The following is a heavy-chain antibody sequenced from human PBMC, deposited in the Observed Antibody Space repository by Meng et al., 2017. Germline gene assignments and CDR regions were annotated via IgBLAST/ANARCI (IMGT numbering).Heavy chain of an antibody. J-gene: IGHJ5*02. CDR3: ARAVSWEIPIDP. CDR2: ITTNTGNP. D-gene: IGHD1-26*01. Sequence: VQLVQTCSDLKKPGDSLKVPVKASGYTFTSYAMNGVRQVPGKGLEWMGWITTNTGNPTYAQGFPGLFVFSLDTSVSTAYLQISSLKAEDTAVYYCARAVSWEIPIDPWGQGTLVTVSS. CDR1: GYTFTSYA. V-gene: IGHV7-4-1*02.